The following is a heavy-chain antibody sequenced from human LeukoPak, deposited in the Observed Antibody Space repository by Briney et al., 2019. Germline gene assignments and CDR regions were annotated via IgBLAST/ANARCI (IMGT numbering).Heavy chain of an antibody. J-gene: IGHJ4*02. CDR1: EFTFTNYA. V-gene: IGHV3-23*01. CDR3: AKGLINDWSALEY. Sequence: GGSLRLSCTTSEFTFTNYAMTWVRQAPGKGLEWVSVISGDGGTTYYTDSVKGRFTISRDNSKNTLYLQMSSLRAEDTALYYCAKGLINDWSALEYWGQGTLVTVSS. CDR2: ISGDGGTT. D-gene: IGHD3-9*01.